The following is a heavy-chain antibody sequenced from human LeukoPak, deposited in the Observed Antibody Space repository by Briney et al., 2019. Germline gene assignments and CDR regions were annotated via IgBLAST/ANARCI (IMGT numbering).Heavy chain of an antibody. CDR3: AGHHPRNTVDF. J-gene: IGHJ4*02. CDR1: GGSISSYY. V-gene: IGHV4-59*08. Sequence: PSETLSLTCTVSGGSISSYYWSWIRQPPGKGLEWIAYISDIGSINYNPSLKSRVTISLETSRNQFSLKLSSVTAADTAVYYCAGHHPRNTVDFWGQGTLVTVSS. CDR2: ISDIGSI. D-gene: IGHD2/OR15-2a*01.